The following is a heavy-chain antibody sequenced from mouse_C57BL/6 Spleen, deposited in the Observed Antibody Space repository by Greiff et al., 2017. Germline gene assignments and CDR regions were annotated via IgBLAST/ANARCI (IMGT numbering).Heavy chain of an antibody. CDR2: IDPSDSYT. V-gene: IGHV1-69*01. CDR1: GYTFTSYW. CDR3: AALPYFDV. D-gene: IGHD2-1*01. J-gene: IGHJ1*03. Sequence: VQLQQPGAELVMPGASVKLSCKASGYTFTSYWMHWVKQRPGQGLEWIGEIDPSDSYTNYNQKFKGKSTLTVNKSSSTAYMQLSSLTSEDSAVYYWAALPYFDVWGTGTTVTVSS.